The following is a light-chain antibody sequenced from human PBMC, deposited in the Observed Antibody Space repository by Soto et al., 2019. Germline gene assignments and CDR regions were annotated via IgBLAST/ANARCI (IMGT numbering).Light chain of an antibody. J-gene: IGKJ1*01. CDR1: QSLLHSNGNIY. CDR3: MQAIQAPRT. Sequence: DIVLTQSPLSLPVTPGEPASISCRSSQSLLHSNGNIYLDWYLQKPGQSPQLLIYLGSIRASGVPDXXXXSXXXXXXTLKITRVEAEDVGVYYCMQAIQAPRTFGLGTKVEIK. V-gene: IGKV2-28*01. CDR2: LGS.